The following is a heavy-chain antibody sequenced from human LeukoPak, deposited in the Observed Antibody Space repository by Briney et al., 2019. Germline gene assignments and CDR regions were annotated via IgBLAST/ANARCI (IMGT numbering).Heavy chain of an antibody. J-gene: IGHJ4*02. CDR2: IYYSGST. CDR1: GYSISSDYY. Sequence: SETLSLTCTVSGYSISSDYYWGWIRQPPGKGLEWVGSIYYSGSTYYNPSLKSRVTISVDTSKNQFSLKLSSVTAADTAVYYCARREGPESSSRYFDYWGQGTLVTVSS. CDR3: ARREGPESSSRYFDY. V-gene: IGHV4-38-2*02. D-gene: IGHD6-13*01.